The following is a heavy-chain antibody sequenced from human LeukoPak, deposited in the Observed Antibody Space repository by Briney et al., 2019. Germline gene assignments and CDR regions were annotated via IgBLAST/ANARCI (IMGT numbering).Heavy chain of an antibody. CDR1: NAAINSGDYY. Sequence: SETLSLTCIVSNAAINSGDYYWNWIRQPPGKGLEWIGSIDHSGNTYYNPSFKSRVTISLDTSKNQFSLKLTSVTAADTAVYYCARDADYSSGIGAFDIWGQGTMVTVSS. D-gene: IGHD6-19*01. J-gene: IGHJ3*02. CDR2: IDHSGNT. V-gene: IGHV4-39*07. CDR3: ARDADYSSGIGAFDI.